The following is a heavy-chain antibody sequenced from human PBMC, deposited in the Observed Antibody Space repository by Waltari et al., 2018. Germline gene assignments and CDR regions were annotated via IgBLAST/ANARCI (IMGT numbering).Heavy chain of an antibody. CDR1: GYSFANYW. D-gene: IGHD6-13*01. V-gene: IGHV5-10-1*03. CDR2: IDPRDSYS. CDR3: ARRASSSSEGEFYYYYGMDV. J-gene: IGHJ6*02. Sequence: EVQLVQSGPEVKKPGESLRISCKASGYSFANYWITWVRQMPGKGLEWMGRIDPRDSYSKYSPSFQGHVTLSLDKSTYTAYLQWTSLKASDSAIYYCARRASSSSEGEFYYYYGMDVWGQGTTVTVS.